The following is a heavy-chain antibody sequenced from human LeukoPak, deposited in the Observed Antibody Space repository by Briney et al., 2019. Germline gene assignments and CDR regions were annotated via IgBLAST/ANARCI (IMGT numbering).Heavy chain of an antibody. CDR1: GFTFSSHA. Sequence: GGSLRLSCAASGFTFSSHAMSWVRQAPGKGLEWVSAISGSGGSTYYADSVKGRFTISRDNSKTTLYLQMNSLRAEDTAVYYCAKGLGEAHLDYWGQGTLVTVSS. CDR2: ISGSGGST. V-gene: IGHV3-23*01. CDR3: AKGLGEAHLDY. J-gene: IGHJ4*02. D-gene: IGHD3-16*01.